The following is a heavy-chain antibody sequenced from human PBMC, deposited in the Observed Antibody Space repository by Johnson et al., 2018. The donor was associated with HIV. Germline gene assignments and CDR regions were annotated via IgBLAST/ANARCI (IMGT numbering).Heavy chain of an antibody. V-gene: IGHV3-30*03. CDR3: SRVKGGSYSDEQGAFDI. J-gene: IGHJ3*02. D-gene: IGHD1-26*01. CDR2: ISYDGSNK. CDR1: GFTFSSYG. Sequence: QVQLVESGGGVVQPGRSLRLSCAASGFTFSSYGMHWVRQAPGKGLEWVAVISYDGSNKYYADSVKGRFTISRENSKNTLYLQMNRLRAEDTAVYYVSRVKGGSYSDEQGAFDIWGQGTMVTVSS.